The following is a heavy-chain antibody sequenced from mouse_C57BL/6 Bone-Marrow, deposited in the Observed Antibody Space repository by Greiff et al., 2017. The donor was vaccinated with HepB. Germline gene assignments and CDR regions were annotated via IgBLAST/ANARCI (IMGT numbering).Heavy chain of an antibody. CDR3: ARGLYYGSSYWYFDV. D-gene: IGHD1-1*01. CDR1: GYTFTTYP. V-gene: IGHV1-47*01. CDR2: FHPYNDDT. J-gene: IGHJ1*03. Sequence: VQLQQSGAELVKPGASVKMSCKASGYTFTTYPIEWVKQNHGKSLEWIGNFHPYNDDTKYNEKFKGKATLTVEKSSSTVYLELSRLTSDDSAVYYCARGLYYGSSYWYFDVWGTGTTVTVSS.